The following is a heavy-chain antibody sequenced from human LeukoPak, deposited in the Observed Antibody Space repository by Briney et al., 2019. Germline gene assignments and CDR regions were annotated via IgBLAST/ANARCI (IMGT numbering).Heavy chain of an antibody. CDR3: ARAGSSTSRILYWFDP. J-gene: IGHJ5*02. CDR1: GYTFTSYY. Sequence: APVKVSCKASGYTFTSYYMHWVRQAPGQGLEWMGIINPSGGSTSYAQKFQGRVTMTRDTSTSTVYMELSSLRSEDTAVYYCARAGSSTSRILYWFDPWGQGTLVTVSS. V-gene: IGHV1-46*01. CDR2: INPSGGST. D-gene: IGHD2-2*01.